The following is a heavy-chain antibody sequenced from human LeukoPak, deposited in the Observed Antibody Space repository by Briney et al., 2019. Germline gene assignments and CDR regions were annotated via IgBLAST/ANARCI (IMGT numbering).Heavy chain of an antibody. Sequence: GGSLRLSCAASGFTFSSYAMSWVRQAPGKGLEWVSAISGSGGSTYYADSVKGRFTISRDNSKNTLYLQMNSLRAEDTAVYYCAKELYSGSYYVSGSLDYWGQGTLVTVSS. CDR1: GFTFSSYA. J-gene: IGHJ4*02. D-gene: IGHD1-26*01. V-gene: IGHV3-23*01. CDR3: AKELYSGSYYVSGSLDY. CDR2: ISGSGGST.